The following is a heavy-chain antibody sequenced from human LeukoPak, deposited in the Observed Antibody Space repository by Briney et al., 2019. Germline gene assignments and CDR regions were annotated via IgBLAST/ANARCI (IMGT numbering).Heavy chain of an antibody. CDR3: ARDPDYGDNSGYFDY. Sequence: TGGSLRLSCAASGFTFSNYRMNWVRQAPGKGLEWVSSISSSSNYVYYADSVQGRFTISRDNAMNSLFLQMNSLRAEDTAVYYCARDPDYGDNSGYFDYWGQGTLVTVSS. V-gene: IGHV3-21*01. J-gene: IGHJ4*02. CDR2: ISSSSNYV. D-gene: IGHD4-23*01. CDR1: GFTFSNYR.